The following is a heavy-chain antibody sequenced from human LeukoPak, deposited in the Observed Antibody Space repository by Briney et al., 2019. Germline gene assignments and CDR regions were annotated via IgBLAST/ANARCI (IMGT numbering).Heavy chain of an antibody. D-gene: IGHD3-22*01. CDR3: ASAFSGYGLPGY. CDR1: GGSIGSGGYY. Sequence: SETLSLTCTVSGGSIGSGGYYWSWIRQHPGKGLEWIGYMYYTGNTYYNPSLKSRVTISVDTSKNQFSLKLTSVTAADTAVYYCASAFSGYGLPGYWGQGTLVTVSS. CDR2: MYYTGNT. V-gene: IGHV4-31*03. J-gene: IGHJ4*02.